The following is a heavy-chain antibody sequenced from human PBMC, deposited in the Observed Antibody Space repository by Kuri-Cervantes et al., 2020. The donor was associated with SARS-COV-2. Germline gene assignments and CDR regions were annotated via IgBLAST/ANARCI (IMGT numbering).Heavy chain of an antibody. D-gene: IGHD3-10*01. CDR3: ARGRAYGSGSYYFY. CDR2: ISYDGSNK. J-gene: IGHJ4*01. CDR1: GFTFSSYA. Sequence: GGSLRLSCAASGFTFSSYAMSWVRQAPGKGLEWVAVISYDGSNKYYADSVKGRFTISRDNSKNTLYLQMNSLRAEDTAVYYCARGRAYGSGSYYFYWGQGTLVTVSS. V-gene: IGHV3-30-3*01.